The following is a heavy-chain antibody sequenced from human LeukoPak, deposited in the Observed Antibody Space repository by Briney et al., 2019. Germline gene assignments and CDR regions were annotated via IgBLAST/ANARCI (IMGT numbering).Heavy chain of an antibody. Sequence: SETLSLTCIVSGGSISSSSYYWGWIRQPPGKGLEWIGSIYYSGSTYYNPSLKSRVTISVDTSKNQFSLKLSSVTAADTAVYYCARHIPLRQLVLWPYYGMDVWGQGTTVTVSS. D-gene: IGHD6-6*01. V-gene: IGHV4-39*01. CDR3: ARHIPLRQLVLWPYYGMDV. CDR2: IYYSGST. J-gene: IGHJ6*02. CDR1: GGSISSSSYY.